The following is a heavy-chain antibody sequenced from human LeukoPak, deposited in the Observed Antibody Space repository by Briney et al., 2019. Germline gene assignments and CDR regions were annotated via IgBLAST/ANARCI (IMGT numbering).Heavy chain of an antibody. CDR3: AKLVYYYSRGYPPGDY. Sequence: GGSLRLSCAASGFTFSSYAMSWVRQAPGKGLEWVSAISGSGGSTYYADSVKGRFTISRDNSKNTLYLQMNSLRAEDTAVYYCAKLVYYYSRGYPPGDYWGQGTLVTVSS. D-gene: IGHD3-22*01. CDR2: ISGSGGST. CDR1: GFTFSSYA. V-gene: IGHV3-23*01. J-gene: IGHJ4*02.